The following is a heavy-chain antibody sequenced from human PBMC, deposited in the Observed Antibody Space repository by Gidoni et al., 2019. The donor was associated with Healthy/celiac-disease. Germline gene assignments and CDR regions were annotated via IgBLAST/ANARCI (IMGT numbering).Heavy chain of an antibody. CDR1: GFSLSNARMG. V-gene: IGHV2-26*01. Sequence: HVTLKESGPVLVKPTETLTLTCTVSGFSLSNARMGVSWIRQPPGKALEWLAHIFSNDEKSYSTSLKSRLTISKDTSKSQVVLTMTNMDPVDTATYYCAQIVVVVAATGYYYGMDVWGQGTTVTVSS. CDR3: AQIVVVVAATGYYYGMDV. CDR2: IFSNDEK. D-gene: IGHD2-15*01. J-gene: IGHJ6*02.